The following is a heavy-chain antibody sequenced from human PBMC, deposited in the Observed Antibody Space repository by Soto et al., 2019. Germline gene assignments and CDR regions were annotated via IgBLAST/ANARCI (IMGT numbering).Heavy chain of an antibody. CDR1: GYIFTNYD. V-gene: IGHV1-8*01. CDR2: INPISGTA. J-gene: IGHJ6*02. Sequence: GASVKVSCKASGYIFTNYDINWVRQATGQGLEYLGWINPISGTAGYVQKFQGRVTMTRNTSMSTAYMELSSLRSEDTAVYYCATQGLPNYYYYGMDVWGQGTTVTVSS. CDR3: ATQGLPNYYYYGMDV. D-gene: IGHD5-18*01.